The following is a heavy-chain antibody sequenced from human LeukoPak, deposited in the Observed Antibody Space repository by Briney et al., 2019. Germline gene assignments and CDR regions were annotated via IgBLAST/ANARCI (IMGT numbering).Heavy chain of an antibody. CDR1: GDSISSGDYY. V-gene: IGHV4-61*02. D-gene: IGHD6-19*01. CDR2: ISSSGST. J-gene: IGHJ4*02. CDR3: AKGTSSGWSYFDY. Sequence: SETLSLTCTVSGDSISSGDYYWSWIRQPAGKGLEWIGRISSSGSTNYNPSLKSRVTISVDTSKNQFSLKLDSVTAADTAVYYCAKGTSSGWSYFDYWGQGTLVTVSS.